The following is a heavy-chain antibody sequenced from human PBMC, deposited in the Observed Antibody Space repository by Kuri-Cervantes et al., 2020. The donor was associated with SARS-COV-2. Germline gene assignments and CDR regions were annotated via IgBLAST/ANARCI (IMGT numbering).Heavy chain of an antibody. CDR2: ISSGSDYI. CDR3: ARDRGYCDGGGCYSTGFSFDY. Sequence: GESLKISCVASGFTFRSYGVTWVRQAPGRGLEWVSSISSGSDYIYYADSVEGRFSVSRDNAENSLSLQMNSLTAGDTAVYYCARDRGYCDGGGCYSTGFSFDYWGLGALVTVSS. CDR1: GFTFRSYG. D-gene: IGHD2-15*01. J-gene: IGHJ4*02. V-gene: IGHV3-21*01.